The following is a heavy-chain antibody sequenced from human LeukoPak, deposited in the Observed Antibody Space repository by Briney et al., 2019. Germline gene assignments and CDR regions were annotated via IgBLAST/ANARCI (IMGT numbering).Heavy chain of an antibody. D-gene: IGHD6-19*01. CDR2: MYAGGTA. CDR1: GVIVSRNF. CDR3: ARGSGSGWPLDR. V-gene: IGHV3-53*01. J-gene: IGHJ5*02. Sequence: PGGSLRLSCAASGVIVSRNFMSWVRQAPGKGPQWVAIMYAGGTADYSESVRGRFYISRDTSNNTLSLQMNSLRAEDTAVYYCARGSGSGWPLDRWGQGTLVTVSS.